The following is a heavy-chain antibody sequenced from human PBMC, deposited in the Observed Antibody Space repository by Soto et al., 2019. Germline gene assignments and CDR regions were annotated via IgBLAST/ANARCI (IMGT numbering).Heavy chain of an antibody. CDR3: AKMCITYGGVIEIYDH. CDR1: GFTFSSYG. D-gene: IGHD3-16*02. CDR2: ISYDGSNK. J-gene: IGHJ4*01. V-gene: IGHV3-30*18. Sequence: GGSLRLSCAASGFTFSSYGMHWVRQAPGKGLEWVAVISYDGSNKYYADSVKGRFTISRDNSKNTLYLQMNSLRAEDTAVYYCAKMCITYGGVIEIYDHWLHGALATVSS.